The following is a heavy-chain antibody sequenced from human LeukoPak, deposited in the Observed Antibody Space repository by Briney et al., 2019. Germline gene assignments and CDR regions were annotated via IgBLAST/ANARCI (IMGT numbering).Heavy chain of an antibody. CDR2: IYYSGST. V-gene: IGHV4-39*01. J-gene: IGHJ5*02. CDR3: AKLVYSLDGSGHNWFDP. D-gene: IGHD2-15*01. CDR1: GGSISSSSYY. Sequence: SETLSLTCTVSGGSISSSSYYWGWIHQPPGKGLEWIGSIYYSGSTYYNPSLKSRVTISVDTSKNQFSLKLSSVTAADTAVYYCAKLVYSLDGSGHNWFDPWGQGALVTVSS.